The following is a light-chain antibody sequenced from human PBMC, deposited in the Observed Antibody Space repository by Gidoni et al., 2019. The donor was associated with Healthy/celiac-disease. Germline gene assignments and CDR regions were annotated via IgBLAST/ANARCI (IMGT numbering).Light chain of an antibody. V-gene: IGKV3-15*01. CDR3: QQYNNLPPWT. Sequence: EIVMTQSPATLSVSPGERATLSCRASQSVSSNLAWYQQKPGQAPRLLIYGASTWATGIPARFSGSGSGTEFTLTISSLQSEDFAVYYCQQYNNLPPWTFGQGTKVEIK. J-gene: IGKJ1*01. CDR1: QSVSSN. CDR2: GAS.